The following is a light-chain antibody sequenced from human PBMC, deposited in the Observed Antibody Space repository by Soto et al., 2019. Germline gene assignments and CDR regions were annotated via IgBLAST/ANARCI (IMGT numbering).Light chain of an antibody. Sequence: QSALTQPASVSGSPGQSITISYTGTSSDVGGYNYVSWYQQHPGKAPKLMIYEVSNRPSGVSTRFSGSKSGNTASLTISGLQAEDEADDYCSSYTSSSTLYVFGTGTKLTVL. V-gene: IGLV2-14*01. J-gene: IGLJ1*01. CDR1: SSDVGGYNY. CDR3: SSYTSSSTLYV. CDR2: EVS.